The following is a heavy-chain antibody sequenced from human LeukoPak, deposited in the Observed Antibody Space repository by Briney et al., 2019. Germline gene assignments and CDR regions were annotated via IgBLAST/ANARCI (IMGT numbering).Heavy chain of an antibody. J-gene: IGHJ6*03. V-gene: IGHV1-18*01. CDR1: GYTLSNHG. CDR3: ARDQQQGDHYSFYYMDF. CDR2: ISPHKGNT. Sequence: ASVKVSCKGIGYTLSNHGITWVRQAPGQGLEWIGWISPHKGNTNYQQRLQGRLILTTDASTSTAYMDLRDLRSDDTAVYYCARDQQQGDHYSFYYMDFWGEGTTVIVSS. D-gene: IGHD1/OR15-1a*01.